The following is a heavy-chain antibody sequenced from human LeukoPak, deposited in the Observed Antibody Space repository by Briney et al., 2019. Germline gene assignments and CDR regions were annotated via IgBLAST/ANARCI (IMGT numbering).Heavy chain of an antibody. V-gene: IGHV3-7*01. CDR2: IEEDGREK. J-gene: IGHJ4*02. CDR3: ARGGRPDY. Sequence: GGSLRLSCATSGFTFSSSWMSWVRQAPGKGLECVANIEEDGREKYYVDSVKGRFTISRDNAKNSLYLQMSSLRAEDTAVYYCARGGRPDYWGQGTLVTVSS. CDR1: GFTFSSSW. D-gene: IGHD3-10*01.